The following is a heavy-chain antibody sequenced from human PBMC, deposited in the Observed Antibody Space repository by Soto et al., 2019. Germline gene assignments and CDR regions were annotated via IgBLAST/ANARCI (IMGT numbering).Heavy chain of an antibody. D-gene: IGHD4-17*01. J-gene: IGHJ4*01. CDR3: ARPVLH. CDR2: ISYSGST. V-gene: IGHV4-31*03. Sequence: QVQLQESGPGLVQPSQTLSLTCTVSGGSISSGGYYWSWIRQHPGTGLEWIGLISYSGSTYYNTPLTNRVTSSVDTSRNPCSLMVHCVTAADTARYYCARPVLHWGQGTLVTVSS. CDR1: GGSISSGGYY.